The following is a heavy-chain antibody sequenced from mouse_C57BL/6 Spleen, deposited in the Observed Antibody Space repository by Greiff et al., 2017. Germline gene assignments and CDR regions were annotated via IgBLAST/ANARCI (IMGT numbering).Heavy chain of an antibody. D-gene: IGHD2-1*01. V-gene: IGHV5-9*01. CDR3: ARQGYGNYDYYAMDY. CDR2: ISGGGGNT. CDR1: GFTFSSYT. Sequence: EVQLQESGGGLVKPGGSLKLSCAASGFTFSSYTMSWVRQTPEKRLEWVATISGGGGNTYYPDSVKGRFTISRDNAKNTLYLQMSSLRSEDTALYYCARQGYGNYDYYAMDYWGQGTSVTVSS. J-gene: IGHJ4*01.